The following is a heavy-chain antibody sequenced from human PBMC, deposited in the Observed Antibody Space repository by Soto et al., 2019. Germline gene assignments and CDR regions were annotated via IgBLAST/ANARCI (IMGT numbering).Heavy chain of an antibody. CDR3: VKGEYCSSTSCRDYFDS. Sequence: PGGSLRLSCSGSGFTFASYAMPWVRQSPGKGLGYFSAISSDGGTTYYARSVKGRLPISRDNSKDTLYLQMSSLRTEDTAVYYCVKGEYCSSTSCRDYFDSWGQGTLVTVSS. CDR2: ISSDGGTT. D-gene: IGHD2-2*01. J-gene: IGHJ4*02. CDR1: GFTFASYA. V-gene: IGHV3-64D*06.